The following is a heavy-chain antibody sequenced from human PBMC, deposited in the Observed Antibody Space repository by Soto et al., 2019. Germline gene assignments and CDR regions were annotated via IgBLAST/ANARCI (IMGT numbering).Heavy chain of an antibody. Sequence: LRLSCAASGFTFSLYSMIWVRQAPGKGLEWVASITSSSSYIYYEDSLKGRFTISRDNAKNSLFLQLDSLRAEDTAVYFCVRARSTDSRSDYWGQGTLVTVSS. CDR1: GFTFSLYS. J-gene: IGHJ4*02. V-gene: IGHV3-21*01. CDR2: ITSSSSYI. CDR3: VRARSTDSRSDY. D-gene: IGHD3-22*01.